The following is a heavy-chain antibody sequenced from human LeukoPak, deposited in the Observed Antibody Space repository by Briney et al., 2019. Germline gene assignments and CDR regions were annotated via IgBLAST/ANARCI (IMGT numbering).Heavy chain of an antibody. D-gene: IGHD2-8*02. CDR3: AKTGSRDTGGSYQYYFDY. V-gene: IGHV3-30*07. CDR2: ISYDGTNK. CDR1: GFTFSSYA. Sequence: PGRSLRLSCAASGFTFSSYAMHWVRQAPGKGLEWVALISYDGTNKFYEDSVKGRFTISRDTSKNTLYLQMNSLRAEDTAVYYCAKTGSRDTGGSYQYYFDYWGQGTLVTVSS. J-gene: IGHJ4*02.